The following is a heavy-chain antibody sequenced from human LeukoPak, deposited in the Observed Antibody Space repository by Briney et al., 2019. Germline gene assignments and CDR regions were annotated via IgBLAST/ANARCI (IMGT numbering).Heavy chain of an antibody. CDR3: AKGEGATRVFDY. CDR1: GFTFSSYG. D-gene: IGHD1-26*01. V-gene: IGHV3-30*02. CDR2: IRYDGSNK. Sequence: GGSLRLSCAASGFTFSSYGMHWVRQAPGKGLEWVAFIRYDGSNKYYADSVKGRFTISRDNSKNTLYLQMNSLRAEDTAVYYCAKGEGATRVFDYWGQGTLVTVSS. J-gene: IGHJ4*02.